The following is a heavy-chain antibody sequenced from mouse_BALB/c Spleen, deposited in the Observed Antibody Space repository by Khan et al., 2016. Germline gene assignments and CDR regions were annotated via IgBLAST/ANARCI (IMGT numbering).Heavy chain of an antibody. CDR1: GYTFTSYY. CDR3: ARTGTGAWFAY. J-gene: IGHJ3*01. Sequence: QIQLVQSGPELVKPGASVRISCKASGYTFTSYYIHWVKQRPGQGLEWIGWIYPGNGNTKYNEKFKGRATLTADKSSTTAYMQLSSLTSEDSAVYFCARTGTGAWFAYWGQGTLVTVSA. V-gene: IGHV1S56*01. D-gene: IGHD4-1*01. CDR2: IYPGNGNT.